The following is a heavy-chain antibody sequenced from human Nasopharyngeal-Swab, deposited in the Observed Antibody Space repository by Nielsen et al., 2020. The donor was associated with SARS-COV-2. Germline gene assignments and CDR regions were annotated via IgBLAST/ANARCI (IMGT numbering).Heavy chain of an antibody. CDR3: ARVVGSYYGMDV. CDR2: ISYDGSNK. CDR1: GFTFSSSS. D-gene: IGHD3-22*01. J-gene: IGHJ6*02. V-gene: IGHV3-30*04. Sequence: GESLKISCAASGFTFSSSSMHWVRQAPGKGLEWVAVISYDGSNKYYADSVKGRFTISRDNSKNTLYLQMNSLRAEDTAVYYCARVVGSYYGMDVWGQGTTVTVSS.